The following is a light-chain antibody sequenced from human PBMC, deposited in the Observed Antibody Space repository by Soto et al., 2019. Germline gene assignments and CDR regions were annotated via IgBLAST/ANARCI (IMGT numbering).Light chain of an antibody. J-gene: IGKJ1*01. CDR3: QQSYNTPWT. Sequence: EIVMTQSPLTLPVTPGEPSSMSCRSSLSVSSDLAWYQQKPGQAPSLLIYDASTRATGVPARFSGSGSGTDFTLTISSLQPEDFATYYCQQSYNTPWTFGQGTMVDIK. CDR1: LSVSSD. CDR2: DAS. V-gene: IGKV3-15*01.